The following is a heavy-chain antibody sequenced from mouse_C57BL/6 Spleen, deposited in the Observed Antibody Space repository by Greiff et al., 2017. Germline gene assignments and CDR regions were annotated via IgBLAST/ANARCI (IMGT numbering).Heavy chain of an antibody. J-gene: IGHJ4*01. CDR3: ATRTDGYYAMDY. Sequence: QVQLKQPGAELVKPGASVKMSCKASGYTFTSYWITWVKQRPGQGLEWIGDIYPGSGSTNYNEKFKSKATLTVDTSSSTAYMQLSSLTSEDSAVYYCATRTDGYYAMDYWGQGTSVTVSS. V-gene: IGHV1-55*01. CDR1: GYTFTSYW. CDR2: IYPGSGST.